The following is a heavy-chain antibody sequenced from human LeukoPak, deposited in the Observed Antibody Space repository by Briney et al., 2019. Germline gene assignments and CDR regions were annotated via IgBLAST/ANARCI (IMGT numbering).Heavy chain of an antibody. J-gene: IGHJ3*02. CDR1: GFTFSNYG. V-gene: IGHV3-30*18. CDR2: TXXXGSKN. Sequence: GGSLRLSCAASGFTFSNYGMHWXRQAPGKWLEWVAXTXXXGSKNYYADSVKGRFTISRDNSKNTLYLQMNSLRPEDTAVYYCANSDCSGATCYSHDAFDIWGQGTMVTVSS. D-gene: IGHD2-15*01. CDR3: ANSDCSGATCYSHDAFDI.